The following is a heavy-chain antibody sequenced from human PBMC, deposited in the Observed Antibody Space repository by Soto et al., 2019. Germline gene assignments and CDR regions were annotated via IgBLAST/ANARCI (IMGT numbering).Heavy chain of an antibody. CDR2: IRGSGYTT. CDR1: GFPFSTYA. CDR3: AKESWGHAFDT. D-gene: IGHD7-27*01. V-gene: IGHV3-23*01. Sequence: GESLKISCAASGFPFSTYAMSWVRQAPGRGLEWVSAIRGSGYTTYYADSVKGRFTISRDNSKSTLSLQMNSLRGEDTAIYYCAKESWGHAFDTWGQGTMVTVSS. J-gene: IGHJ3*02.